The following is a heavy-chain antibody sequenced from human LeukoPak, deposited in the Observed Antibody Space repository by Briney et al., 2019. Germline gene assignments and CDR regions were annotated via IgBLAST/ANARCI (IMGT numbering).Heavy chain of an antibody. D-gene: IGHD5-12*01. CDR1: GGSISSYY. V-gene: IGHV4-59*08. Sequence: PSETLSLTCTVSGGSISSYYWSWIRQPPGKGPEWIGYIYYSGSTNYNPSLKSRVTISVDTSKNQFSLKLSSVTAADTAVYYCAVATPGGEDYWGQGTLVTVSS. CDR3: AVATPGGEDY. CDR2: IYYSGST. J-gene: IGHJ4*02.